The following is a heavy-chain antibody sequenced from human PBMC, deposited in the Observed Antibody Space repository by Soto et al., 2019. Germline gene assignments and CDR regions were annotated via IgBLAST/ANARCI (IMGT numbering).Heavy chain of an antibody. CDR2: ISSSSSTI. CDR3: ARDGPQYDILTGYYFYYYGMDV. CDR1: GFTFSSYS. Sequence: GGSLRLSCAASGFTFSSYSMNWVRQAPGKGLEWVSYISSSSSTIYYADSVKGRFTISRDNAKNSLYLQMNSLRDEDTAVYCYARDGPQYDILTGYYFYYYGMDVWGQGTTVTVSS. J-gene: IGHJ6*02. D-gene: IGHD3-9*01. V-gene: IGHV3-48*02.